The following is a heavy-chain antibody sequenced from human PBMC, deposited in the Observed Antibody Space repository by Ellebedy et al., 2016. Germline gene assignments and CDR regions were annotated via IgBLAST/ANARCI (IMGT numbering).Heavy chain of an antibody. Sequence: SLKISCAASGFTFDDYAMHWVRQAPGKGLEWVSGISWNSGSIGYADSVKGRFTISRDNAKNSLYLQMNSLRAEDTALYYCAKDRGLRYFDWFRDWGQGTLVTVSS. CDR2: ISWNSGSI. J-gene: IGHJ4*02. V-gene: IGHV3-9*01. CDR1: GFTFDDYA. D-gene: IGHD3-9*01. CDR3: AKDRGLRYFDWFRD.